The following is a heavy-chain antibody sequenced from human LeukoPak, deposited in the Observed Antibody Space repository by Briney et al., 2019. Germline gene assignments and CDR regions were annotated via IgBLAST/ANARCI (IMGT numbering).Heavy chain of an antibody. J-gene: IGHJ3*02. CDR3: ASREGGYYSQGAFDI. CDR2: IIPIFGTA. V-gene: IGHV1-69*13. Sequence: SVKVSCKASGYTFTSYYMHWVRQAPGQGLEWMGGIIPIFGTANYAQKFQGRVTITADESTSTAYMELSSLRSEDTAVYYCASREGGYYSQGAFDIWGQGTMVTVSS. D-gene: IGHD3-22*01. CDR1: GYTFTSYY.